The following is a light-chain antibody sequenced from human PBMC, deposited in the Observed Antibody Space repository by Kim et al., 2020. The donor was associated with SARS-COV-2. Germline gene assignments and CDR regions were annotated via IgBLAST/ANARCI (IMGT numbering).Light chain of an antibody. CDR3: QQYGSSPLT. Sequence: SPGERAAPSCRARQSVSSSYLAWYQQKPGQAPRLLIYGAYSRATGIPDRFSGSVSVTDFTLTISRLEPEDFAVFYCQQYGSSPLTFGGGTKVDIK. V-gene: IGKV3-20*01. J-gene: IGKJ4*01. CDR1: QSVSSSY. CDR2: GAY.